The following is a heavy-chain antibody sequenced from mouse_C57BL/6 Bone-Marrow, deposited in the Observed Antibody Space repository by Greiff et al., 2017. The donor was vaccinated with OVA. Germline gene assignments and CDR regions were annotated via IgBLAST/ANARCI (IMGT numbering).Heavy chain of an antibody. CDR3: ARGWLDLDY. D-gene: IGHD2-3*01. Sequence: QVQLQQHGAELVKPGASVKLSCKASGYTFTSYWMHWVKQRPGQGLEWIGMIHPNSGSTNYNEKFKSKATLTVDKSSSTAYMQLSGLASEASAVYYCARGWLDLDYWGQGTPLTVSS. J-gene: IGHJ2*01. CDR1: GYTFTSYW. CDR2: IHPNSGST. V-gene: IGHV1-64*01.